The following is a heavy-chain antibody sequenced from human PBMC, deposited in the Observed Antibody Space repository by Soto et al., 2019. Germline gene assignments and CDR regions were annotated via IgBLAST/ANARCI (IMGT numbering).Heavy chain of an antibody. Sequence: ASVKVSCKASGYTFTSYGISWVRQAPGQGLEWMGWISAYNGNTNYPQKLQGRVTMTTDTSTSTAYMELSSLRFDDTAVYFCARRYCSGGSCYLGFDYWGQGALVTVSS. CDR3: ARRYCSGGSCYLGFDY. J-gene: IGHJ4*02. CDR1: GYTFTSYG. V-gene: IGHV1-18*01. D-gene: IGHD2-15*01. CDR2: ISAYNGNT.